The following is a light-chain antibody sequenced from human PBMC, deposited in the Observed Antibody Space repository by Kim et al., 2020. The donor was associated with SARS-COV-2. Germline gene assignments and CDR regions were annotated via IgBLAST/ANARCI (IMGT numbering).Light chain of an antibody. V-gene: IGLV5-39*01. Sequence: FACTLSSGLHVDISIIFWYQQKPGSLPRYLLRYKSDSNKEQGSGVPSRFSGSKDASTNACLLLISGLQSEDEAVYYCAIWYSNTWVFGGGTQLTVL. CDR3: AIWYSNTWV. J-gene: IGLJ3*02. CDR1: SGLHVDISI. CDR2: YKSDSNK.